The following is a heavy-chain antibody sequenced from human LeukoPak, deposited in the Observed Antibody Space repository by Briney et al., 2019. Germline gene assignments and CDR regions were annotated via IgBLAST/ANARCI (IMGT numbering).Heavy chain of an antibody. V-gene: IGHV3-21*01. D-gene: IGHD5-18*01. J-gene: IGHJ4*02. Sequence: PGGSLRLSCAASGFTFSTYGMNWVRQAPGKGLEWVSYISGSSSYIFYADSVKGRFTISRDNAKNSLYLQMNSLRAEDTAIYYCARGQKQLWLHKDYWGQGTLVTVSS. CDR1: GFTFSTYG. CDR2: ISGSSSYI. CDR3: ARGQKQLWLHKDY.